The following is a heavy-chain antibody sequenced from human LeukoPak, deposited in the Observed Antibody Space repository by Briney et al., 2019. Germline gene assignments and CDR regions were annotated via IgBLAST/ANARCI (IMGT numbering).Heavy chain of an antibody. CDR1: GFTFSSYA. V-gene: IGHV3-23*01. J-gene: IGHJ4*02. Sequence: GGSLRLSCAASGFTFSSYAMSWVRQAPGKGLEWVSGISGSGGNRYYADSVKGRFTISRDNSKNTLFLQMNSLRAEDTAVYYCIGWYYDSGRGYWGQGTLVTVSS. CDR2: ISGSGGNR. CDR3: IGWYYDSGRGY. D-gene: IGHD3-22*01.